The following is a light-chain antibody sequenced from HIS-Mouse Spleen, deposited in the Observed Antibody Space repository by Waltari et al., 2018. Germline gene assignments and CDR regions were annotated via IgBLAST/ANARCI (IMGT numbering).Light chain of an antibody. CDR3: QQYNSYST. CDR1: QCISSW. J-gene: IGKJ1*01. CDR2: KAS. V-gene: IGKV1-5*03. Sequence: DIQMTQSPSTLSASVGDRVTITCRSSQCISSWLAWYQQKPGKAPKLLIYKASSLESGVPSRCSGSGSGTEFTLTISSLQPDDFATYYCQQYNSYSTFGQGTKVEIK.